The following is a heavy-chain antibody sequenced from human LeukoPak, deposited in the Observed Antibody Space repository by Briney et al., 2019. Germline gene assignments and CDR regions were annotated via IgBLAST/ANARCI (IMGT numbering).Heavy chain of an antibody. Sequence: GGSLRLSCAASGFTFGSYAMSWVRQAPGKGLEWVSAISGSGGSTYYADSVKGRFTISRDNSKNTLYLQVNSLRAEDTAVYYCAKGGKWDVTPFDYWGQGTLVTVSS. J-gene: IGHJ4*02. CDR2: ISGSGGST. D-gene: IGHD1-26*01. CDR3: AKGGKWDVTPFDY. CDR1: GFTFGSYA. V-gene: IGHV3-23*01.